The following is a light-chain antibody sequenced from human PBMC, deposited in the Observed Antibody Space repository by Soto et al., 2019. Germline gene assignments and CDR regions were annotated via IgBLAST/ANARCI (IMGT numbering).Light chain of an antibody. CDR2: EVS. CDR1: SSDVGTYNY. Sequence: QSALTQPASVSGSPGQSITISCTGTSSDVGTYNYVSWYQQHSGKAPKLMIYEVSNRPSGVSNRFSGSKSGNTASLTISGLQAEDEADYYCSAYTSSRTLYVFGSGTKVTVL. V-gene: IGLV2-14*01. CDR3: SAYTSSRTLYV. J-gene: IGLJ1*01.